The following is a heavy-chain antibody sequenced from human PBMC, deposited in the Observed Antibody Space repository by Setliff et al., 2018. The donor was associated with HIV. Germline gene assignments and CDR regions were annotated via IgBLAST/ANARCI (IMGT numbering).Heavy chain of an antibody. CDR1: GDSVTSSSW. CDR3: TRRDNSVSGYYTDHAFDI. Sequence: SETLSLTCALSGDSVTSSSWWSWVRQPPGKGLEWIGEIYRSGSTNYNPSLKSRVTISLDKSKNQFSLKVNSVTAGDTAVYYCTRRDNSVSGYYTDHAFDIWGQGTLVTVSS. D-gene: IGHD3-22*01. CDR2: IYRSGST. V-gene: IGHV4-4*02. J-gene: IGHJ3*02.